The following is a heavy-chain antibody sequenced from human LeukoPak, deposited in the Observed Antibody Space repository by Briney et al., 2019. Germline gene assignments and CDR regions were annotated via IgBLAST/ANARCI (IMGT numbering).Heavy chain of an antibody. CDR1: GGSFSGYY. CDR3: ARRYGDYSFDP. CDR2: INHSGST. D-gene: IGHD4-17*01. Sequence: SETLSLTCAVYGGSFSGYYWSWIRQPPGKGLEWIGEINHSGSTNYNPSLKSRVTISVDTSKNQSSLKLSSVTAADTAVYYCARRYGDYSFDPWGQGTLVTVSS. V-gene: IGHV4-34*01. J-gene: IGHJ5*02.